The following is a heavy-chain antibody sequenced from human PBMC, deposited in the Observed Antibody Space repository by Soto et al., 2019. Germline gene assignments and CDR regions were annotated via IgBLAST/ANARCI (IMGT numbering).Heavy chain of an antibody. Sequence: ASVKVSCKASGYTFTSYGISWVRQAPGQGLEWTGWISAYNGNTNYAQKLQGRVTMTTDTSTGTAYMELRSLRSDDTAVYYCARLFNYDXWSGYYADYYYYYGMDVWGQGTTVTVSS. CDR1: GYTFTSYG. V-gene: IGHV1-18*04. J-gene: IGHJ6*02. CDR3: ARLFNYDXWSGYYADYYYYYGMDV. D-gene: IGHD3-3*01. CDR2: ISAYNGNT.